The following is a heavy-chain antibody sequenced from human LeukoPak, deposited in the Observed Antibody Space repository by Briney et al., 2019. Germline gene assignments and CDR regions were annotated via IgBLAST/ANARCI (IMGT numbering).Heavy chain of an antibody. CDR3: ARDFVAGSGSYTNWLDP. Sequence: ASVKVSCKASGYTFTGYYMHWVRQAPGQGLEWMGWINPNSGGTNYAQKFQGRVTMTRDTSISTAYMELSGLRSDDTAVYYCARDFVAGSGSYTNWLDPWGQGTLVTVSS. V-gene: IGHV1-2*02. CDR2: INPNSGGT. CDR1: GYTFTGYY. J-gene: IGHJ5*02. D-gene: IGHD3-10*01.